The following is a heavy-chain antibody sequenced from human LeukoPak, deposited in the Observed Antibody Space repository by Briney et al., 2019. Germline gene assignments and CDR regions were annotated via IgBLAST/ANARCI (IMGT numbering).Heavy chain of an antibody. CDR2: INPNSGGT. V-gene: IGHV1-2*02. D-gene: IGHD5-18*01. CDR1: GYTFTGYY. Sequence: ASVKLSCKASGYTFTGYYMHWVRQAPGQGLEWMGWINPNSGGTNYAQKFQGRVTMTRDTSITTAYMELNRLRSEDTAVYYCARDTAMVTCWFDPWGQRTLVSVSS. CDR3: ARDTAMVTCWFDP. J-gene: IGHJ5*02.